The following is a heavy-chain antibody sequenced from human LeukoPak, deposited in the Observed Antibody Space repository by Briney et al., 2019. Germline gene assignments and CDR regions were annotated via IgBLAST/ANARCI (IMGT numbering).Heavy chain of an antibody. D-gene: IGHD6-13*01. V-gene: IGHV3-30*04. J-gene: IGHJ4*02. CDR1: GFTFSSYV. CDR3: AKSVRPLDRNSWYLHFDY. Sequence: GGSLRLSCAASGFTFSSYVMHWVRQAPGKGLEWVAIISYDGSNEYYADSVKGRFTISRDNSKNTLYLQMNSLRAADTAVYYCAKSVRPLDRNSWYLHFDYWGQGALVTVSS. CDR2: ISYDGSNE.